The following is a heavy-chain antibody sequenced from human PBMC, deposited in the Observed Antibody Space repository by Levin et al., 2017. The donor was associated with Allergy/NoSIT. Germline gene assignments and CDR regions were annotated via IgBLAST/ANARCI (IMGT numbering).Heavy chain of an antibody. Sequence: GGSLRLSCAASGFTFSNYGMHWVRQAPGKGLEWVAVIWYDGNNRYYADSVKGRFIISRDNSKNTLYLQMNSLRAEDTAVYYCARDKAVRCSSTSCYDGFWFDPWGQGTLVTVSS. J-gene: IGHJ5*02. CDR2: IWYDGNNR. D-gene: IGHD2-2*01. CDR1: GFTFSNYG. CDR3: ARDKAVRCSSTSCYDGFWFDP. V-gene: IGHV3-33*01.